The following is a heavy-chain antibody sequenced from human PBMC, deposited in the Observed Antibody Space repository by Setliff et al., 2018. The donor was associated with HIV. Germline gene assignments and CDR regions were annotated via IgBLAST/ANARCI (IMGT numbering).Heavy chain of an antibody. Sequence: SETLSLTCGVTDYSISSGFYWGWIRQPPGKGLEWIGSIYHSGSAYYNPSLKSRVTISVDTSRNQFSLKLCSVTAADTAVYYCANSLLRGSRYAFDIWGQGTTVTVSS. D-gene: IGHD3-10*01. CDR2: IYHSGSA. CDR3: ANSLLRGSRYAFDI. V-gene: IGHV4-38-2*01. J-gene: IGHJ3*02. CDR1: DYSISSGFY.